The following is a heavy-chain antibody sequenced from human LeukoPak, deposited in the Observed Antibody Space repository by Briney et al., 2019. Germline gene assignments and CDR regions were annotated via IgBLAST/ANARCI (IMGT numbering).Heavy chain of an antibody. D-gene: IGHD6-13*01. CDR1: GDSISTYY. Sequence: SETLFLICTVSGDSISTYYWSWIRQPPGKGLEWIGYIYYSGSTNYNPSLKSRVTISVDTSKNQFSLKLSSVTAADTAVYYCARGHGSSWYYNWFDPWGQGTLVTVSS. J-gene: IGHJ5*02. CDR2: IYYSGST. V-gene: IGHV4-59*12. CDR3: ARGHGSSWYYNWFDP.